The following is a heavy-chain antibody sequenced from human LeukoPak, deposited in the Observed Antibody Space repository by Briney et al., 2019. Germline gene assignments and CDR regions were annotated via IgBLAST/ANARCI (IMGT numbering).Heavy chain of an antibody. Sequence: GGSLRLSCAASGFTFSSYAMSWVRQAPGKGLEWVSIISASGATTNYADSVRGRFTISRDNSKNTLYLQMNSLRAEDTAVYYCAKAASGNWNDVSDYWGQGTLVTVSS. V-gene: IGHV3-23*01. CDR3: AKAASGNWNDVSDY. CDR1: GFTFSSYA. CDR2: ISASGATT. J-gene: IGHJ4*02. D-gene: IGHD1-20*01.